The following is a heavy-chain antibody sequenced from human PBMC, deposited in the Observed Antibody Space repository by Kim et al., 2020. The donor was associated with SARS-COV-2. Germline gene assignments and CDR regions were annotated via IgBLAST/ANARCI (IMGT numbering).Heavy chain of an antibody. V-gene: IGHV3-53*01. CDR2: IYSGGST. CDR1: GFTVSSNY. Sequence: GGSLRLSCAASGFTVSSNYMSWVRQAPGKGLEWVSVIYSGGSTYYADSVKGRFTISRDNSKNTLYLQMNSLRAEDTAVYYWARERVLRYFDWLPQARYYYYGMDVWGQGTTVTVSS. D-gene: IGHD3-9*01. CDR3: ARERVLRYFDWLPQARYYYYGMDV. J-gene: IGHJ6*02.